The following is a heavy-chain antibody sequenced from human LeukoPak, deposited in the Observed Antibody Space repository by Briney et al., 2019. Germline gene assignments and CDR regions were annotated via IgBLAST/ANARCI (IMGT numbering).Heavy chain of an antibody. J-gene: IGHJ5*02. Sequence: SETLSLTCIVSGGSISSSNYNWGWIRQPPGKGLEWIGSMYYSGSTYYNPSLKSRVTISVDTSKNQFSLKLSSVTAADTAVYYCARGEIGNCSGGSCLNWFDPWGQGTLVTVSS. CDR2: MYYSGST. CDR3: ARGEIGNCSGGSCLNWFDP. D-gene: IGHD2-15*01. CDR1: GGSISSSNYN. V-gene: IGHV4-39*07.